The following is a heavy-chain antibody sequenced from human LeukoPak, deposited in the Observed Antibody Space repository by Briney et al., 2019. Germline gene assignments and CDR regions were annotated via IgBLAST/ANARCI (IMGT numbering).Heavy chain of an antibody. Sequence: GGSLRLSCAASGFTFTSYTITWVRQAPGKGLEWVSAMTGSGGSTFYADSVKGRFTISRDNSKNTVYLQMSSLRAGDTAVYYCAKEPRYCGTGCYFLVDSWGQGTLVTVSS. CDR3: AKEPRYCGTGCYFLVDS. D-gene: IGHD2-21*02. V-gene: IGHV3-23*01. J-gene: IGHJ4*02. CDR1: GFTFTSYT. CDR2: MTGSGGST.